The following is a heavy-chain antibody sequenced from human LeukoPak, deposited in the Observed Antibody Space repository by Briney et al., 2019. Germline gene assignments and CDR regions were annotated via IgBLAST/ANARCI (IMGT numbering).Heavy chain of an antibody. CDR3: ARSPPYYYDSSGYFFDY. CDR1: GYTFTGYA. D-gene: IGHD3-22*01. J-gene: IGHJ4*02. CDR2: INAGNGNT. V-gene: IGHV1-3*01. Sequence: ASVKVSCKASGYTFTGYAMHWVRQAPGQRLEWMGWINAGNGNTKYSQKFQGRVTITRDTSASTAYMELSSLRSEDTAVYYCARSPPYYYDSSGYFFDYWGQGTLVTVSS.